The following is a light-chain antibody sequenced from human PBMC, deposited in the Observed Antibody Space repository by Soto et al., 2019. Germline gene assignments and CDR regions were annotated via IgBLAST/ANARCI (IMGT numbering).Light chain of an antibody. V-gene: IGKV1-27*01. CDR2: DAS. CDR1: QDISVY. J-gene: IGKJ1*01. CDR3: QKYNTAPQT. Sequence: DIQMTQSPSSLSASVGERISTTSRASQDISVYVAWYQQKPGKAPNLLIYDASTLHSGVPSRFSGSGAGTDFTLTISSLQPEDVATYYCQKYNTAPQTFGPVTRVEIK.